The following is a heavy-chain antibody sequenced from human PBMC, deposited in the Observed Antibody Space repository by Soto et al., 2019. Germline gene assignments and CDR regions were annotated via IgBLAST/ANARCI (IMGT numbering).Heavy chain of an antibody. CDR3: ARKRPESRYCSSTSCYDWFDP. D-gene: IGHD2-2*01. CDR2: INHSGST. Sequence: PSETLSLTCAVYGGSFSGYYWSWIRQPPGKGLEWIGEINHSGSTNYNPSLKSRVTISVDTSKNQFSLKLSSVTAADTAVYYCARKRPESRYCSSTSCYDWFDPWGQGTLVTVS. CDR1: GGSFSGYY. V-gene: IGHV4-34*01. J-gene: IGHJ5*02.